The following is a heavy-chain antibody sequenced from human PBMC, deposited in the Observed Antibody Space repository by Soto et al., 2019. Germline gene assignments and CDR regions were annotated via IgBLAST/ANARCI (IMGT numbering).Heavy chain of an antibody. V-gene: IGHV1-24*01. J-gene: IGHJ4*02. D-gene: IGHD3-9*01. CDR3: ATRLKRYFDWLLPDY. Sequence: ASVKVSCKVSGYTLTELSMHWVRQAPGKGLEWMGGFDPEDGETIYAQKFQGRVTMTEDTSTDTAYMELSSLRSEDTAVYCCATRLKRYFDWLLPDYWGQGTLVTVSS. CDR2: FDPEDGET. CDR1: GYTLTELS.